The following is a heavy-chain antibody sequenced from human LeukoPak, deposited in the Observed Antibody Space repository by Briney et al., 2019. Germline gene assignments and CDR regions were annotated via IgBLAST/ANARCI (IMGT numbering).Heavy chain of an antibody. CDR3: AKSNDYYDSSGYVDY. J-gene: IGHJ4*02. CDR1: GFTFSSYA. Sequence: PGGSLRLSCAASGFTFSSYAMSWVRQAPGKGLEWVSAISGSGGSTYYADSVKGRFTISRDNSKNTLYLQVNSLRAEDTAVYYCAKSNDYYDSSGYVDYWGQGTLVTVSS. V-gene: IGHV3-23*01. CDR2: ISGSGGST. D-gene: IGHD3-22*01.